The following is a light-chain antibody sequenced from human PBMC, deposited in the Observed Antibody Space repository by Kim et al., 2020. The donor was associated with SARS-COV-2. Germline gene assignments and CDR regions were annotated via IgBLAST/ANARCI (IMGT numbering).Light chain of an antibody. CDR2: YDT. J-gene: IGLJ1*01. Sequence: SYELTQPPPVSVAPGQTAWITCGGNNIGRKSVHWYQQRSGQAPVVVISYDTGRPSGIPERFSGSNSGNTATLTISRVEAGDEADYYCQLWDTSSDQYVFGSGTKVTVL. CDR3: QLWDTSSDQYV. V-gene: IGLV3-21*01. CDR1: NIGRKS.